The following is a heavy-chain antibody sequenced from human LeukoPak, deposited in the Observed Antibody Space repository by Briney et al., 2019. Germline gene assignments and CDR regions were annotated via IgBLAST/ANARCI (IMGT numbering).Heavy chain of an antibody. CDR3: ARARRGYWVTHFDY. CDR1: GFTFSNYE. J-gene: IGHJ4*02. Sequence: PGGSLRLSCAASGFTFSNYEMNRVRQAPGKGLEWVSYISSSGSPIYYADSVKGRFTISRDNAKNSLYLQMNSLRAEDTAVYYCARARRGYWVTHFDYWGQGTLVTVSS. D-gene: IGHD3-3*01. CDR2: ISSSGSPI. V-gene: IGHV3-48*03.